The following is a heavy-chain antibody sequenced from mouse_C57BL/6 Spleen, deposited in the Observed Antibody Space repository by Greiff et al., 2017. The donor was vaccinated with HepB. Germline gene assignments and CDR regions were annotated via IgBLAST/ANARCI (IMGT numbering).Heavy chain of an antibody. D-gene: IGHD2-4*01. CDR3: ARDQGLYYDYDGFDY. CDR1: GYSITSGYY. CDR2: LSYDGSN. J-gene: IGHJ2*01. V-gene: IGHV3-6*01. Sequence: ESGPGLVKPSQSLSLTCSVTGYSITSGYYWNWIRQFPGNKLEWMGYLSYDGSNNYNPSLKNRISITRDTAKNQFFLKLNSVTTEDTATYYCARDQGLYYDYDGFDYWGQGTTLTVSS.